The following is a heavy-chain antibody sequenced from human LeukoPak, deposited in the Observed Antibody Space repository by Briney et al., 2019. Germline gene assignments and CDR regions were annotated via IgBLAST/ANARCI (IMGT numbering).Heavy chain of an antibody. J-gene: IGHJ5*02. CDR1: GFIVNYNY. CDR2: VYSGGST. D-gene: IGHD1-26*01. CDR3: ARVKVGTIYWFDP. V-gene: IGHV3-66*01. Sequence: GGSLRLSCAASGFIVNYNYMSWVRQPPGKGLEWFSVVYSGGSTYYADSVKGRFTISRDNSKNMVYLQMNSLRVEDTAVYYCARVKVGTIYWFDPWGQGTLVTVSS.